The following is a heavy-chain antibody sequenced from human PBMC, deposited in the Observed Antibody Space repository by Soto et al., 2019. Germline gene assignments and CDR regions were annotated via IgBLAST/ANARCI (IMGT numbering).Heavy chain of an antibody. CDR3: ARANYGSGTVFAAYDF. CDR1: GYTFTNYY. CDR2: INPSGGPT. J-gene: IGHJ3*01. Sequence: QVQLVQSGAEVKKPGASVKVSCKASGYTFTNYYMHWVRQAPGQGLEWLGTINPSGGPTNYARKFEGRVTMTRDTSTSTVYMELNSLRSEDTAVYYCARANYGSGTVFAAYDFWGLGTMVTVSS. D-gene: IGHD3-10*01. V-gene: IGHV1-46*01.